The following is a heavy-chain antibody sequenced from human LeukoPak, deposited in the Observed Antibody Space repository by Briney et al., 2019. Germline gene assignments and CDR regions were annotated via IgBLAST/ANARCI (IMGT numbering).Heavy chain of an antibody. CDR1: GGSISSSSYY. CDR2: IYYSGST. J-gene: IGHJ6*02. Sequence: SETLSLTCTVSGGSISSSSYYWGWIRQPPGKGLEWIGYIYYSGSTNYNPSLKSRVTISVDTSKNQFSLKLSSVTAADTAVYYCARRPRKDSSGYYYYGMDVWGQGTTVTVSS. V-gene: IGHV4-61*05. D-gene: IGHD3-22*01. CDR3: ARRPRKDSSGYYYYGMDV.